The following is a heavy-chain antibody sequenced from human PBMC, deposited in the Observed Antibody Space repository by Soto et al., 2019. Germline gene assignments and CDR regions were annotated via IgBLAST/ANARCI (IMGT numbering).Heavy chain of an antibody. CDR2: ISSSGGNT. V-gene: IGHV3-23*01. D-gene: IGHD6-13*01. Sequence: GGSLRLSCAVSGLTFSNYGMTWVRQAPGKGLEWVSDISSSGGNTYYADAVKGRFTISRDNSKNTLYLQMSSLRAEDTAVYYCATRSAAAGTRGYYYYYGMDVWGQGTTVTVSS. CDR3: ATRSAAAGTRGYYYYYGMDV. CDR1: GLTFSNYG. J-gene: IGHJ6*02.